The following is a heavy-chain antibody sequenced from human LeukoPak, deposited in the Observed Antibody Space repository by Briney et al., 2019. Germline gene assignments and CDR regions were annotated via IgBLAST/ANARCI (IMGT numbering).Heavy chain of an antibody. D-gene: IGHD6-13*01. V-gene: IGHV1-2*02. J-gene: IGHJ3*02. CDR3: ARDLGYSSSWSAFDI. CDR1: GYTFTGYY. CDR2: INPNSGGT. Sequence: ASVKVSCKASGYTFTGYYMHWMRQAPGQGLEWMGCINPNSGGTNYAQKFQGRVTMTRDTSISTAYMELSRLRSDDTAVYYCARDLGYSSSWSAFDIWGQGILVTVSS.